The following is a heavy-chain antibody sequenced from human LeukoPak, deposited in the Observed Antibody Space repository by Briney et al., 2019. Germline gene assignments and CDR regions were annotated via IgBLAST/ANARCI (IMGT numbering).Heavy chain of an antibody. Sequence: GGTLRLSCAASGFAFSSHGMNWVRQAPGKGLEWVSGISPSGDILYYVDSVKGQFTISRDNSKKALYLQMNSLRTEDTAVYYCAKDNNGAAAGIIPGAFDIWGQGTMVTVSS. CDR3: AKDNNGAAAGIIPGAFDI. D-gene: IGHD6-13*01. CDR1: GFAFSSHG. CDR2: ISPSGDIL. J-gene: IGHJ3*02. V-gene: IGHV3-23*01.